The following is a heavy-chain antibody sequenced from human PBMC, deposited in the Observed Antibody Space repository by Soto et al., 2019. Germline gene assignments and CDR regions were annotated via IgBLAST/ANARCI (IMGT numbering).Heavy chain of an antibody. CDR2: IIPILGIA. CDR1: GGTFSSYT. Sequence: SVKVSCKASGGTFSSYTISWVRQAPGQGLEWMGRIIPILGIANYAQKFQGRVTITADKSTSTAYMELSSLRSEDTAVYYCARDICSSTSCYSGYDVVDYWGQGTLVTVSS. V-gene: IGHV1-69*04. D-gene: IGHD2-2*01. CDR3: ARDICSSTSCYSGYDVVDY. J-gene: IGHJ4*02.